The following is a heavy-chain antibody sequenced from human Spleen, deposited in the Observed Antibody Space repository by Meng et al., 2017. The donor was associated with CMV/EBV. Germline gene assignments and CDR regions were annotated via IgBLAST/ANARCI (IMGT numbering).Heavy chain of an antibody. J-gene: IGHJ4*02. CDR3: ARVQSGGYYDRSGYFQNYFDY. V-gene: IGHV3-7*01. D-gene: IGHD3-22*01. CDR2: IKQDGSEI. CDR1: GFTFSSYW. Sequence: GGSLRLSCAASGFTFSSYWMAWVRQAPGKGREWVANIKQDGSEIQYVDSVKGRFSISRDNAKNSLFLHMDSLRAEDTAVYYCARVQSGGYYDRSGYFQNYFDYWGQGTLVTVSS.